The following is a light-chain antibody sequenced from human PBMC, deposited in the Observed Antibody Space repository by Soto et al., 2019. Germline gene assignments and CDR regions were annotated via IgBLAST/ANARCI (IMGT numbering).Light chain of an antibody. Sequence: EMVLTQSPGTLSLSPGERATLSGSASQSVSSNYLTWYQQKPGQAPRLLIYDASTRATGIPDRFSGSGSGTEFALTISRLEPEDFAVYYCQQYGSSPQTFGQGTKVDIK. CDR1: QSVSSNY. CDR2: DAS. CDR3: QQYGSSPQT. V-gene: IGKV3-20*01. J-gene: IGKJ1*01.